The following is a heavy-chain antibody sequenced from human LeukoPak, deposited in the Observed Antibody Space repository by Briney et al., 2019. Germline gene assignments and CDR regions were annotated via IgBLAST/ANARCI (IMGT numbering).Heavy chain of an antibody. Sequence: ASVKVSCKASGYTFTSYGISWVRQAPGQGLEWMGCISAYNGNTNYAQKLQGRVTMTTDTSTSTAYMQLRSLRSDDTAVYYCARAASKHIVVVPTYWGQGTLVTVSS. CDR2: ISAYNGNT. V-gene: IGHV1-18*01. D-gene: IGHD2-21*01. CDR1: GYTFTSYG. J-gene: IGHJ4*02. CDR3: ARAASKHIVVVPTY.